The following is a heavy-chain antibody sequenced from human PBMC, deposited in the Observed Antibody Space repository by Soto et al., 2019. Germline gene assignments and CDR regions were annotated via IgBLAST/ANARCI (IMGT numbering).Heavy chain of an antibody. D-gene: IGHD7-27*01. V-gene: IGHV3-23*01. J-gene: IGHJ3*01. Sequence: VQLLESGGDLVQPGGSLRLCCVASGFILNNYAMRWVRQAAGKGVEWVSTIGGTDGDSDGVPWYEDSVKGRFTISRDSSANTLFLDMDNLRAEDSALYYCVKRGRNWGAFDFWRQGTTVVVSS. CDR2: IGGTDGDSDGVP. CDR3: VKRGRNWGAFDF. CDR1: GFILNNYA.